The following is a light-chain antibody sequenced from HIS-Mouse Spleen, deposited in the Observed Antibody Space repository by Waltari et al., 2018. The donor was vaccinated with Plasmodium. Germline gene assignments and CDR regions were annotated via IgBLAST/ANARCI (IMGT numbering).Light chain of an antibody. CDR3: MIRPSNASGV. V-gene: IGLV5-37*01. Sequence: QPVLTQPPSSSASPGESARLTCTLPSDINVGSYNIYWYQQKQGSPPRYLRYYYSDADKGQGPGVPSRFAGSKDASANTGILLISGLQSEDEADYYCMIRPSNASGVFGGGTKLTVL. J-gene: IGLJ3*02. CDR1: SDINVGSYN. CDR2: YYSDADK.